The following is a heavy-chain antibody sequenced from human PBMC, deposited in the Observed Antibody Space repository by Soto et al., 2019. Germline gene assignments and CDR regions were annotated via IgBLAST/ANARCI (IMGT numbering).Heavy chain of an antibody. D-gene: IGHD3-22*01. CDR3: ARDVVAITTGGPDY. V-gene: IGHV1-18*01. J-gene: IGHJ4*02. Sequence: QVQLVQSGAEVKKPGASVTVSCKASGYTFSNYGISWVRQAPGQGLEWLGWISAYSGDTNFAQRFQGRVTMTTDTSTSTAYMELRSLTSDDTALYYCARDVVAITTGGPDYWGQGTLVTVSS. CDR1: GYTFSNYG. CDR2: ISAYSGDT.